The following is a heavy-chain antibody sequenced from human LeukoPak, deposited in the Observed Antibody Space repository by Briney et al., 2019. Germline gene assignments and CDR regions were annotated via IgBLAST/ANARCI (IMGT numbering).Heavy chain of an antibody. D-gene: IGHD5-24*01. CDR3: ARALEMAESIDY. CDR1: GDSISGQY. CDR2: IHYSGTT. Sequence: PSETLSLTRTVSGDSISGQYWSWLRQPPGKGLEWVGYIHYSGTTNYNPSLKNRVTLSVDTSKNQFSLKLSSVTAADTAVYYCARALEMAESIDYWGQGTLVTVSS. V-gene: IGHV4-59*08. J-gene: IGHJ4*02.